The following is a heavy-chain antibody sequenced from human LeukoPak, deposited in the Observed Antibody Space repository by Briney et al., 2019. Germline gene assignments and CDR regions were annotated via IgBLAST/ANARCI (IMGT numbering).Heavy chain of an antibody. Sequence: PGGSLRLSCAASGFTFSSYSMNWVRQAPGKGLEWVAVISYDGSNKYYADSVKGRFTISRDNSKNTLYLQMNSLRAEDTAVYYCAKTLDYEGYWGQGTLVTVSS. CDR3: AKTLDYEGY. D-gene: IGHD4-17*01. CDR2: ISYDGSNK. V-gene: IGHV3-30*18. CDR1: GFTFSSYS. J-gene: IGHJ4*02.